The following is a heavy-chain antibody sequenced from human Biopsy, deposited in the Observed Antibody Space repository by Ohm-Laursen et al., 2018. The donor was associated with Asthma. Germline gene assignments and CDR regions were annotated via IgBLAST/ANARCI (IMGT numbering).Heavy chain of an antibody. D-gene: IGHD1-26*01. CDR2: IHYFGSP. Sequence: TLSLTRTVSGRSISSGTNYWSSIRQHTGKGLEWNQHIHYFGSPSYDPPLKSRLSISVDTSKNQFSLRRASVTAADPAVYYCARGSSSRLSQWELLVSGGKRAHSYYGMDVWGQGTTVTVSS. J-gene: IGHJ6*02. CDR3: ARGSSSRLSQWELLVSGGKRAHSYYGMDV. CDR1: GRSISSGTNY. V-gene: IGHV4-31*02.